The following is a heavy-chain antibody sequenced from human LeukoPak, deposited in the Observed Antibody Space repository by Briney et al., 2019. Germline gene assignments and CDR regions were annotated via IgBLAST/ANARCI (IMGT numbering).Heavy chain of an antibody. CDR1: GFTFSIYW. Sequence: PGGSLRLSCAASGFTFSIYWMHWVRQAPGKGLVWVSRINSDGSSTSYADSVKGRFTISRDNAKSTLYLQVNSLRAEDTAVYYCARTHRFPRDGYNDGMDVWGQGTTVTVSS. V-gene: IGHV3-74*01. CDR2: INSDGSST. J-gene: IGHJ6*02. D-gene: IGHD5-12*01. CDR3: ARTHRFPRDGYNDGMDV.